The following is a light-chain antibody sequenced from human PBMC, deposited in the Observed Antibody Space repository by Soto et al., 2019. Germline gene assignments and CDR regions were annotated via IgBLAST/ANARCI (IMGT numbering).Light chain of an antibody. CDR2: GAS. CDR3: EQYGSSPFT. J-gene: IGKJ3*01. CDR1: QSVSSNF. Sequence: EILVTQSPVTLSLSPGERATLSCRASQSVSSNFLGWYQQKPGQAPRLLIYGASSRATGTPDRFSGSGSGTDFTLTISRLEPEDFAVYYCEQYGSSPFTLGPGTNVDIK. V-gene: IGKV3-20*01.